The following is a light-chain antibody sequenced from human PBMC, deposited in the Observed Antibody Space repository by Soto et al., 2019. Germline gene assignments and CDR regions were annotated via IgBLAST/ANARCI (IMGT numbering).Light chain of an antibody. CDR2: AND. CDR3: AAWDDSLNGHLV. Sequence: QSVLTQPPSASGAPGQRVTISCSGSTCNSGSHSVNWYRQLPGTAPKVVMFANDERPSGVPDRISGSKSGTSASLVISGLQFEDEADYYCAAWDDSLNGHLVSGGGTKLTVL. V-gene: IGLV1-44*01. CDR1: TCNSGSHS. J-gene: IGLJ2*01.